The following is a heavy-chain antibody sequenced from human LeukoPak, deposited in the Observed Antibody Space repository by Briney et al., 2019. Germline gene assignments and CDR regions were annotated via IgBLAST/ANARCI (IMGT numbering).Heavy chain of an antibody. J-gene: IGHJ4*02. Sequence: PSETLSLTCAVSGGSISSGGYSWNWIRQPPGKGLEWIGYIYNSGSTSYNPSLKSRVTMSVDTSKNQFSLKLSSVTAADTAVYYCARASDSSAYYGLLWGQGTLVTVSS. CDR2: IYNSGST. V-gene: IGHV4-30-4*07. CDR1: GGSISSGGYS. CDR3: ARASDSSAYYGLL. D-gene: IGHD3-22*01.